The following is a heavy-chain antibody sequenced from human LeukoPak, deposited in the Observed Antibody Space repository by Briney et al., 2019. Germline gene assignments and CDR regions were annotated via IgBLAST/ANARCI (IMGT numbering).Heavy chain of an antibody. CDR3: AAEERNYGLQ. J-gene: IGHJ4*02. D-gene: IGHD3-16*01. CDR2: VYYTGSI. V-gene: IGHV4-59*01. Sequence: PSETLSLTCYVSSDSIRNYYWSWFRQPPGKGLEWIGYVYYTGSINYSPSLESRVTISLDTFKKQFFLRLTSLTAADTAVYYCAAEERNYGLQWGQGTLVTVSS. CDR1: SDSIRNYY.